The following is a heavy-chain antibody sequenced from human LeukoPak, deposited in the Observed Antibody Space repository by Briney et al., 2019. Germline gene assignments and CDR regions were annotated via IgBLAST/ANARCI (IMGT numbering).Heavy chain of an antibody. V-gene: IGHV1-69*02. CDR1: GGTFSSYT. Sequence: SVKASCKASGGTFSSYTISWVRQAPGQGLEWMGRIIPILGIANYAQKFQGRVTITADKSTSTAYMELSSLRSEDTAVYYCATYSNYYYYYYIDVWGKGTTVTVSS. D-gene: IGHD4-11*01. CDR2: IIPILGIA. CDR3: ATYSNYYYYYYIDV. J-gene: IGHJ6*03.